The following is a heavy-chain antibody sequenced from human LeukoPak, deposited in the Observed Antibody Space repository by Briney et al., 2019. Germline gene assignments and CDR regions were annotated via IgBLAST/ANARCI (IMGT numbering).Heavy chain of an antibody. CDR3: ARGLYGSSPFDY. CDR2: IYYSGST. V-gene: IGHV4-59*01. D-gene: IGHD6-6*01. CDR1: GGSISSYY. Sequence: SETLSLTCTVSGGSISSYYWSWIRQPPGKGLEWIGYIYYSGSTNYNPSLKSRVTISVDTCKDQFSLKLSSVTAADTAVYYCARGLYGSSPFDYWGQGTLVTVSS. J-gene: IGHJ4*02.